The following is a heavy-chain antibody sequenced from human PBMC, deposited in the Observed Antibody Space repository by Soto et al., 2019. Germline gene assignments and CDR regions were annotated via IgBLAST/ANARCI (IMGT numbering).Heavy chain of an antibody. D-gene: IGHD2-15*01. CDR2: ISAHDGKT. V-gene: IGHV1-18*04. Sequence: GASVKVSCKASGYSFTTYGITWVRQAPGQGLEWMGWISAHDGKTKYAQKFQGRITLTIDKSTSTANMELRSLRSDDTAVYYCARPRAALASFTYFDYGLDVLGQGTTVTVSS. CDR3: ARPRAALASFTYFDYGLDV. CDR1: GYSFTTYG. J-gene: IGHJ6*02.